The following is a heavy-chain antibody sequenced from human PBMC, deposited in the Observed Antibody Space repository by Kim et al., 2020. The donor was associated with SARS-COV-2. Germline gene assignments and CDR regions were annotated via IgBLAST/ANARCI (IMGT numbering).Heavy chain of an antibody. CDR2: INTDGGTT. Sequence: GGSLRLSCAASGFIFSNYYMHWVRQAPGKGLEWVSRINTDGGTTNYADSVKDRFTITRDNAKNTVYLQMNSLRAEDTAVYYCGRGYQGPGSYFDYWGQGTLVTVSS. CDR3: GRGYQGPGSYFDY. J-gene: IGHJ4*02. D-gene: IGHD3-10*01. CDR1: GFIFSNYY. V-gene: IGHV3-74*01.